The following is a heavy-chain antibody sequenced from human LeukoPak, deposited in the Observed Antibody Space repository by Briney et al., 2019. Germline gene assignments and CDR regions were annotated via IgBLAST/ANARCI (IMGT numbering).Heavy chain of an antibody. V-gene: IGHV4-4*02. CDR3: ARVSRKRSYDSSGYYYNIDY. D-gene: IGHD3-22*01. CDR1: GGSISSSNW. CDR2: IYHSGST. J-gene: IGHJ4*02. Sequence: PSETLSLTCAVSGGSISSSNWWSWVRQPPGKGLEWIGEIYHSGSTNYNPSLKSRVTISVDTSKNQFSLKLSSVTAADTAVYYCARVSRKRSYDSSGYYYNIDYWGQGTLVTVSS.